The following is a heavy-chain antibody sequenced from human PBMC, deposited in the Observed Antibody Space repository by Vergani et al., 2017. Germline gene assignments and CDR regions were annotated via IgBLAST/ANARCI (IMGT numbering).Heavy chain of an antibody. J-gene: IGHJ5*02. D-gene: IGHD6-6*01. Sequence: QVQLQQWGAGLLKPSETLSLTCAVYGGSFSGYYWSWIRQPPGKGLEWIGEINHSGSTNYNPSLKSRVTISVDRSKNQFSLKLSSVTAADTAVYYCARGGIAARRRWFDPWGQGTLVTVS. V-gene: IGHV4-34*01. CDR2: INHSGST. CDR1: GGSFSGYY. CDR3: ARGGIAARRRWFDP.